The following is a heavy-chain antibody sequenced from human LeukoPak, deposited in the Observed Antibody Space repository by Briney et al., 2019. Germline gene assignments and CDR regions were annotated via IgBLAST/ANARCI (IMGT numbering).Heavy chain of an antibody. CDR2: ISYDADTK. CDR3: ARGDYGDNWFDP. CDR1: GFTFSTYP. D-gene: IGHD4-17*01. V-gene: IGHV3-30*04. Sequence: PGGSLRLSCAASGFTFSTYPMHWVRQAPGKGLEWVAAISYDADTKYYADSVKGRFTISRDNSKNTLHLQMNSLRPEDTAVYYCARGDYGDNWFDPWGQGTPVTVSS. J-gene: IGHJ5*02.